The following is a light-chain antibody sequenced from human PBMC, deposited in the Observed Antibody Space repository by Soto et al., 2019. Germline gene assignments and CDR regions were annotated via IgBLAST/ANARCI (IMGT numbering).Light chain of an antibody. J-gene: IGLJ3*02. CDR2: EVS. CDR3: SSYSVTNDVV. CDR1: SSDVDNYNY. V-gene: IGLV2-8*01. Sequence: QSALTQPPSASGSPGQSVTISCTGSSSDVDNYNYVSWYQQHPGKAPKLLIFEVSNRPSGVPHRFSGSKSGNTASLTVSGLQPEDEADYYCSSYSVTNDVVFGGGTKLTVL.